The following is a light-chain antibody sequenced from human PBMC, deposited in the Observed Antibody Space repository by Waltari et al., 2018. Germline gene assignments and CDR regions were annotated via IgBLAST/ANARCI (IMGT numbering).Light chain of an antibody. CDR1: RFNIESNG. V-gene: IGLV1-44*01. CDR3: GAWDDSLNARV. J-gene: IGLJ3*02. CDR2: SNN. Sequence: QSVLTQPSSASGTPGQRVSISCSGSRFNIESNGVNWYQQVPGTAPKLIIYSNNLRPSGVPARFSGSQTGASGSLAISVLQSDDEADYYCGAWDDSLNARVFGGGTKLTVL.